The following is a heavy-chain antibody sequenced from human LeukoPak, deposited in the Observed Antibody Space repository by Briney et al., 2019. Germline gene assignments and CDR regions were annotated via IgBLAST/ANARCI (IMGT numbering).Heavy chain of an antibody. D-gene: IGHD3-22*01. V-gene: IGHV3-30*03. Sequence: GGSLRLSCAASGFTFSSYGMHWVRQAPGKGLEWVAVISYDGSNKYYADSVKGRFTISRDNSKNTLYLQMNSLRAEDTAVYYCARHTKLYYYDSSGSDDQYFDYWGQGTLVTVSS. CDR1: GFTFSSYG. CDR2: ISYDGSNK. J-gene: IGHJ4*02. CDR3: ARHTKLYYYDSSGSDDQYFDY.